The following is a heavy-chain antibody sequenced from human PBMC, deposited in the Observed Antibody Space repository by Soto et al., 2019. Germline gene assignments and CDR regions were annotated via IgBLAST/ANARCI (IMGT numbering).Heavy chain of an antibody. Sequence: PSGSQSLTCTVSGASISSSAYYWSWNRQHPEKGREWMGYIYYRGTTYYNPSLKSRVTISVDTSKNQFSLNLNSVTAADTAVYYCARLVDNYGHYYFDYWGQGILVTVSS. CDR2: IYYRGTT. CDR1: GASISSSAYY. CDR3: ARLVDNYGHYYFDY. J-gene: IGHJ4*02. D-gene: IGHD5-18*01. V-gene: IGHV4-31*03.